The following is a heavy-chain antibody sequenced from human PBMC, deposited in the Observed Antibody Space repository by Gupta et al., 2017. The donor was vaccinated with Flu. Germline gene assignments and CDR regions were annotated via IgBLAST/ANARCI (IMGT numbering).Heavy chain of an antibody. J-gene: IGHJ4*02. CDR3: THNYADYFDY. CDR2: IRGSGGST. CDR1: A. V-gene: IGHV3-23*01. D-gene: IGHD4-4*01. Sequence: AMSWVRQAPGKGLEWVSAIRGSGGSTYYADSVKGRFTISRDNSKNTLYLQMNSLRAEDTAVYYCTHNYADYFDYWGQGTLVTVSS.